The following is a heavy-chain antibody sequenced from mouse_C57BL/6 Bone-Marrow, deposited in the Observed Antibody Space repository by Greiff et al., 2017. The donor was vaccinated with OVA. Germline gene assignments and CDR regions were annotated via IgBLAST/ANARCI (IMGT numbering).Heavy chain of an antibody. CDR1: GYTFTDYE. D-gene: IGHD2-4*01. J-gene: IGHJ1*03. Sequence: QQSGAELVRPGASVTLSCKASGYTFTDYEMHWVKQTPVHGLEWIGAIDPETGGTAYNQKFKGKAILTADKSSSTAYMELRSLTSEDSAVYYCTRSGDYDNWYFDVWGTGTTVTVSS. V-gene: IGHV1-15*01. CDR3: TRSGDYDNWYFDV. CDR2: IDPETGGT.